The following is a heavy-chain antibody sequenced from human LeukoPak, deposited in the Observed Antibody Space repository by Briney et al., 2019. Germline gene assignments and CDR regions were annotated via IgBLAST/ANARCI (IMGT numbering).Heavy chain of an antibody. CDR2: IIPIFGTA. J-gene: IGHJ5*02. CDR1: GGTFSSYA. V-gene: IGHV1-69*13. D-gene: IGHD5-18*01. CDR3: ARGPRYSYGYNWFDP. Sequence: GASVKVSCKASGGTFSSYAISWVRQAPGQGLEWMGGIIPIFGTANYAQKFQGRVTITADESTSTAYMELSSLRSDDTAVYYCARGPRYSYGYNWFDPWGQGTLVTVSS.